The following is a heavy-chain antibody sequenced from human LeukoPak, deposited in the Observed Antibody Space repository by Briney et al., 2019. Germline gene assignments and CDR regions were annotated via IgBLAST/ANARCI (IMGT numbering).Heavy chain of an antibody. Sequence: GGSLRLSCAASGFTFDDYAMHWVRQAPGKGLEWVSGFSWSGNTKGYAASVKGRFTISRDNAKNSLYLQMNSLRAEDTALYYCAKDTGVRYSPDAFDIWGQGTMVTVSS. CDR3: AKDTGVRYSPDAFDI. J-gene: IGHJ3*02. CDR1: GFTFDDYA. V-gene: IGHV3-9*01. D-gene: IGHD5-12*01. CDR2: FSWSGNTK.